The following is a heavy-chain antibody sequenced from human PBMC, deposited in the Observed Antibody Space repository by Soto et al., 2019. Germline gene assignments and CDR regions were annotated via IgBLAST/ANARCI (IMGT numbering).Heavy chain of an antibody. V-gene: IGHV4-59*01. CDR1: GGPISSFY. CDR2: IYYSGIT. J-gene: IGHJ5*02. CDR3: ARDLGRYCRSPSCYDWFDP. D-gene: IGHD2-2*01. Sequence: QVQLQESAPGLVKPPETLSPTSTVAGGPISSFYWSWLRQPPGKGRDGIGYIYYSGITTYNPSLKSRVTMEVYLSKNPISLKLNSVTAVDTAVYYCARDLGRYCRSPSCYDWFDPWGQGTLVTVAS.